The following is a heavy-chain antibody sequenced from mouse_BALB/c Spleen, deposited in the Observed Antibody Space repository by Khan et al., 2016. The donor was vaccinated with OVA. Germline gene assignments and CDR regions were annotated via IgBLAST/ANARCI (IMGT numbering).Heavy chain of an antibody. CDR1: GYTFTSFW. Sequence: LQQPGSELVRPGASVKLSCKASGYTFTSFWIHWVKQRLGQGLEWIGKIYPGSGSTNYDEKFKSKGTLTVDTSSSTAYMHLSSLTSEDSAVYYCTRTYYGNSGFAYWGQGTLVTVSA. V-gene: IGHV1S22*01. CDR2: IYPGSGST. J-gene: IGHJ3*01. CDR3: TRTYYGNSGFAY. D-gene: IGHD2-10*01.